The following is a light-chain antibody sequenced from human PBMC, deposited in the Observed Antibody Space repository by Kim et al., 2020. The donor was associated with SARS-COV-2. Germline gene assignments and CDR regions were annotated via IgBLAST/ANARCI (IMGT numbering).Light chain of an antibody. V-gene: IGLV3-19*01. Sequence: AVGHAVTITCQGDSLRSYYASCYQQKPGQAPVLVIYVKNNRPSGIPHRFSGSSSVNTASLTITGAQAEDEADYYCNSRDSSGNLVVFGGGTQLTVL. CDR1: SLRSYY. J-gene: IGLJ2*01. CDR3: NSRDSSGNLVV. CDR2: VKN.